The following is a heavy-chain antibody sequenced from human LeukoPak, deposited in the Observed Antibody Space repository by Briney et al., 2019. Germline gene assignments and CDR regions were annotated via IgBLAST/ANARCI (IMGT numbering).Heavy chain of an antibody. Sequence: GGSLRLSCAASGFTFSNYWMSWVRQAPGKGLEWVANINQDGSEIYYGDSVKGRFTISRDNAKNSLNLQIDSLRAEDTAVYYCARGRITIFGADNWFDPWGQGTLVTVSS. CDR2: INQDGSEI. J-gene: IGHJ5*02. V-gene: IGHV3-7*01. D-gene: IGHD3-3*01. CDR1: GFTFSNYW. CDR3: ARGRITIFGADNWFDP.